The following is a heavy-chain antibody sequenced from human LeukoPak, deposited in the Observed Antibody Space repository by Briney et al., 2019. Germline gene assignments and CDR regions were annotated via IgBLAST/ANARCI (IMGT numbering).Heavy chain of an antibody. CDR3: ARFYDAYYFDY. V-gene: IGHV3-20*04. J-gene: IGHJ4*02. Sequence: GGSLRLSCAASGFTFDDYGMSWIRQAPGKGLEWVSGINWNGGSTGYADSVKGRFTISRDNAKDSLYLQMNSLRAEDTALYYCARFYDAYYFDYWGQGTLVTVSS. CDR2: INWNGGST. D-gene: IGHD2/OR15-2a*01. CDR1: GFTFDDYG.